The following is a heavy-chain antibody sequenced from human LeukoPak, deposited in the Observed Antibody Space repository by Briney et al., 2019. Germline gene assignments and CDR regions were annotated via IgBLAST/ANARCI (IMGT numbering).Heavy chain of an antibody. CDR1: GFTFSSYS. D-gene: IGHD1-26*01. CDR2: ISSSSSTI. J-gene: IGHJ4*02. CDR3: AKDSGWEIFDY. V-gene: IGHV3-48*01. Sequence: GGSLRLSCAASGFTFSSYSMNWVRQAPGKGLEWVSYISSSSSTIYYADSVKGRFTISRDNAKNSLYLQMNSLRAEDTAVYYCAKDSGWEIFDYWGQGTLVTVSS.